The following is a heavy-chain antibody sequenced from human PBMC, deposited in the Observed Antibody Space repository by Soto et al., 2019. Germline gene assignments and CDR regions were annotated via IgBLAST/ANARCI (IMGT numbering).Heavy chain of an antibody. CDR1: GGSFSGYY. CDR3: ARRRHPLGHGSGSYGY. V-gene: IGHV4-34*01. Sequence: QVPLQQWGAGLLKPSETLSLTCAVYGGSFSGYYWSWIRQPPGKGLEWIGEINHSGSTNYNPSLKSRVTISVDTSKNQFSLKLSSVTAADTAVYYCARRRHPLGHGSGSYGYWGQGTLVTVSS. D-gene: IGHD3-10*01. CDR2: INHSGST. J-gene: IGHJ4*02.